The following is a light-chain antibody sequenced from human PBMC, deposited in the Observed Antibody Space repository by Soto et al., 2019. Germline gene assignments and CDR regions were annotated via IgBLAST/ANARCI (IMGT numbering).Light chain of an antibody. V-gene: IGKV1-9*01. Sequence: DIQLTQSPSFLSASVGDRVTITCRASRGISSYLAWYQQKPGKAPKLLIYAASTLQTGVPSRFSGSGSGTEFTLTISSLQPEDFATYYCQQLNSYLITFGQGTRRENK. CDR2: AAS. CDR3: QQLNSYLIT. J-gene: IGKJ5*01. CDR1: RGISSY.